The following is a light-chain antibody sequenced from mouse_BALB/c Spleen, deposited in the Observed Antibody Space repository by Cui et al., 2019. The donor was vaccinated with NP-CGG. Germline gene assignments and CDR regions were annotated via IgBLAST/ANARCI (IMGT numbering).Light chain of an antibody. CDR3: ALWYSNHWV. J-gene: IGLJ1*01. Sequence: QAVLTQEPPLTTSPGETVTLTCRSSTGAVTTSNYANWVQEKPDHLFTGLIGGTNNRAPGVPARFSGSLIGDKAALIITGAQTEDEAIYFCALWYSNHWVFGGGTKLTVL. CDR2: GTN. CDR1: TGAVTTSNY. V-gene: IGLV1*01.